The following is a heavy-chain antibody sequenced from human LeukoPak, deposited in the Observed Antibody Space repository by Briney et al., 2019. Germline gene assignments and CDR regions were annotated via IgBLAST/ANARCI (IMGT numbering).Heavy chain of an antibody. CDR1: GLTLSSYA. V-gene: IGHV3-23*01. CDR3: APRSGGMDV. J-gene: IGHJ6*02. CDR2: ISGGST. Sequence: GSLRLSCAGSGLTLSSYAMSWVRQASGKGLEWVSGISGGSTYYADSVKGRFTISRDNSKNTLYLQMNSLRAEDTAVYYCAPRSGGMDVWGRGTTVTVSS.